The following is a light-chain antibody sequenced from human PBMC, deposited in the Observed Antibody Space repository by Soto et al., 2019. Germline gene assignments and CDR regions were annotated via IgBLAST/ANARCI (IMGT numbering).Light chain of an antibody. CDR3: QQYNNWA. CDR1: QSVSSN. J-gene: IGKJ4*01. V-gene: IGKV3-15*01. Sequence: EIVMTQSPATLSVSPGERATLSCRASQSVSSNLAWYQQKPGQAPRLLIYGASTRATGIPARFSGSGSGTEFTLTISSLQSEDFAVYYCQQYNNWAFGGGT. CDR2: GAS.